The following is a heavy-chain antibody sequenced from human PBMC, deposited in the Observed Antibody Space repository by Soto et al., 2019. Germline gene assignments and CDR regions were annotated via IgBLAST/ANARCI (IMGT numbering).Heavy chain of an antibody. D-gene: IGHD6-6*01. J-gene: IGHJ6*02. CDR2: IYYSGST. V-gene: IGHV4-31*03. Sequence: SETLSLTCTVSGGSISRGGYYWSWIRQHPGKGLEWIGYIYYSGSTYYNPSLKSRVTISVDTSKNQFSLKLSSVTAADTAVYYCARAGSSSLGMDVWGQGTTVTVSS. CDR3: ARAGSSSLGMDV. CDR1: GGSISRGGYY.